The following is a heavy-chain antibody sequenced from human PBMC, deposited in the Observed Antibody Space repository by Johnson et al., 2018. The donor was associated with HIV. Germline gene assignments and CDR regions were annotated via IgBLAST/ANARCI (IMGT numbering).Heavy chain of an antibody. V-gene: IGHV3-30*04. Sequence: QMLLVESGGGVVQPGRSPRLACAASGFTFSSYPMHWVRQAPGTGLEWVAVISYDGRNKYYADSVTGRFTISRDNSKNTLYLQVNSLRAEDTAVYYCAKDPSYIVATAMTDAFDIWGQGTMVTVSS. CDR3: AKDPSYIVATAMTDAFDI. J-gene: IGHJ3*02. D-gene: IGHD5-12*01. CDR2: ISYDGRNK. CDR1: GFTFSSYP.